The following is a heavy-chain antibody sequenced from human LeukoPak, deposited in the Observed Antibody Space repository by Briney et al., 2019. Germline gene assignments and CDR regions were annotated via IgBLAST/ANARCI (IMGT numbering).Heavy chain of an antibody. CDR3: ARVPDNWFDP. CDR2: IYYSGST. Sequence: PSETLSLTCTVSGGSISSYYWSWIRQPPGKGLEWIGYIYYSGSTNHNPSLKSRVTISVGTSKNQFSLKLSSVTAADTAVYYCARVPDNWFDPWGQGTLVTVSS. J-gene: IGHJ5*02. V-gene: IGHV4-59*01. CDR1: GGSISSYY.